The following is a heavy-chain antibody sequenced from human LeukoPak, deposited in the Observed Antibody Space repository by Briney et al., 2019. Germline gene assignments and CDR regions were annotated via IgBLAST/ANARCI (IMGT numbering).Heavy chain of an antibody. CDR3: ARRTGGRIAAAGTHYYYGMDV. Sequence: GGSLKISCKGSGYSFTSYWIGWVRQLPGKGLEWMGIIYPGDSDTRYSPSFQGQVTISADKSISTAYLQWSSLKASDTAMYYCARRTGGRIAAAGTHYYYGMDVWGQGTTVTVSS. CDR1: GYSFTSYW. D-gene: IGHD6-13*01. V-gene: IGHV5-51*01. J-gene: IGHJ6*02. CDR2: IYPGDSDT.